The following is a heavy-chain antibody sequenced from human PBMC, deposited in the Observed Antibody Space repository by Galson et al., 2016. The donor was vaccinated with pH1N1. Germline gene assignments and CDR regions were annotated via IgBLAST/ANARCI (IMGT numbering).Heavy chain of an antibody. D-gene: IGHD3-22*01. J-gene: IGHJ4*02. CDR1: GFSLTTTGVG. V-gene: IGHV2-5*02. Sequence: PALVKPTQTLTLTCTFSGFSLTTTGVGVGWIRQPPGEALERLALIYWDDDKRYRQSLKNRLTLTNDNSRNEVVLTMTDMDPVDTATYYCVRTIHRLGYGPDYWGQGILVTVSS. CDR3: VRTIHRLGYGPDY. CDR2: IYWDDDK.